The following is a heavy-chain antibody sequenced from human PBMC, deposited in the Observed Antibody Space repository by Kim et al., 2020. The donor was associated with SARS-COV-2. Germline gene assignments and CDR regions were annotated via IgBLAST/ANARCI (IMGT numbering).Heavy chain of an antibody. CDR2: IYYSGST. J-gene: IGHJ2*01. V-gene: IGHV4-59*01. D-gene: IGHD6-13*01. CDR1: GGSISSYY. Sequence: SETLSLTCTVSGGSISSYYWSWIRQPPGKGLEWIGYIYYSGSTNYNPSLKSRVTISVDTSKNQFSLKLSSVTAADTAVYYCARDVGLAAAGPNWYFDLWGRGTLVTVSS. CDR3: ARDVGLAAAGPNWYFDL.